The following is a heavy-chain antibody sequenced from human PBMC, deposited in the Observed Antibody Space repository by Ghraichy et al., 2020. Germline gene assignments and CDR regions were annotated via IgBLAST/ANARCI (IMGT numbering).Heavy chain of an antibody. CDR3: AKEHNYFDSSGP. D-gene: IGHD3-22*01. V-gene: IGHV3-23*01. J-gene: IGHJ4*02. Sequence: LSLTCATSGFTFSSYAMSWFRQAPGKGPEWVSAIGGAGGATFYADSVKGRFTISRDNSKNTLYLQMSSLGAEDTALYYCAKEHNYFDSSGPWGQGTLVTVSA. CDR1: GFTFSSYA. CDR2: IGGAGGAT.